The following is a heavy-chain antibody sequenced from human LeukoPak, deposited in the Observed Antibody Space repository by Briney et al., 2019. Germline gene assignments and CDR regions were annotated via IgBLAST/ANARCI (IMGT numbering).Heavy chain of an antibody. Sequence: GSLRLSCAASGFTFSSYSMNWIRQPPGKGLEWIGSIYYSGSTYYNPSLKSRVTISVDTSKNQFSLKLSSVTAADTAVYYCARRVWGAAMVNYWGQGTLVTVSS. V-gene: IGHV4-39*01. CDR3: ARRVWGAAMVNY. CDR1: GFTFSSYS. CDR2: IYYSGST. J-gene: IGHJ4*02. D-gene: IGHD5-18*01.